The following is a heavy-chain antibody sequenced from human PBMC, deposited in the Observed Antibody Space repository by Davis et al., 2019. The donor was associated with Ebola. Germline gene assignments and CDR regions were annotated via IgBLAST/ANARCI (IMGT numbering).Heavy chain of an antibody. D-gene: IGHD1-7*01. V-gene: IGHV4-39*01. CDR1: GGSISSSSYY. Sequence: MPSETLSLTCTVSGGSISSSSYYWGWIRQPPGQGLEWIGSLYYSGSTYYNPSLKIRVTISVDTSKNQFSLRVKSVTAADTAIYYCARLKTTDWNYPATFDSWGQGTLVIVSS. J-gene: IGHJ4*02. CDR3: ARLKTTDWNYPATFDS. CDR2: LYYSGST.